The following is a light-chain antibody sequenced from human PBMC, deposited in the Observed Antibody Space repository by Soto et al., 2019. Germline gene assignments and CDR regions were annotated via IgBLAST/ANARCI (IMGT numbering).Light chain of an antibody. CDR2: DTT. CDR1: TRAVTNGHY. V-gene: IGLV7-46*01. J-gene: IGLJ1*01. Sequence: QAVVTQEPSLTVSPGGTVTLTCGSSTRAVTNGHYPYWFQQKPGQAPRTLIYDTTNRHSWTPARFSGSLLGGKAALTLSGAQPEDEAEYYCLLSYNGPYVFXTGTKLTVL. CDR3: LLSYNGPYV.